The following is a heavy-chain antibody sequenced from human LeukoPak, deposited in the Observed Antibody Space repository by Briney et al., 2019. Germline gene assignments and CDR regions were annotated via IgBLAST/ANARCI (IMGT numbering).Heavy chain of an antibody. Sequence: ASVKVSCKASGFTFSGYYIHWVRQAPGQGLDYMGHINLNSGGTFYVQKFQGRVTMTRDTSISTAYMDLGRLTSDDTAVYFCASDPSSSDNFFDFWGQGTLVTVSS. CDR2: INLNSGGT. CDR1: GFTFSGYY. CDR3: ASDPSSSDNFFDF. J-gene: IGHJ4*02. V-gene: IGHV1-2*06. D-gene: IGHD6-6*01.